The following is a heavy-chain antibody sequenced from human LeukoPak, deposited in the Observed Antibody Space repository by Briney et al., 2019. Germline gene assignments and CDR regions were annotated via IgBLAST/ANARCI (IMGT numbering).Heavy chain of an antibody. CDR2: IYYSGST. CDR3: ARDYYDSSGYRADY. D-gene: IGHD3-22*01. Sequence: SETLSLTRTVSGGSISSSSYYWGWIRQPPGKGLEWIGSIYYSGSTYYNPSLKSRVTISVDTSKNQFSLKLSSVTAADTAVYYCARDYYDSSGYRADYWGQGTLVTVSS. J-gene: IGHJ4*02. V-gene: IGHV4-39*01. CDR1: GGSISSSSYY.